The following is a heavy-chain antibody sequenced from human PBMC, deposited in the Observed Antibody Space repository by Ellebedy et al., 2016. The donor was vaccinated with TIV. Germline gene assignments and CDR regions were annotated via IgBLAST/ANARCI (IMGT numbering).Heavy chain of an antibody. J-gene: IGHJ6*02. CDR2: LYRGGTT. CDR3: ANSPPLAFGVNSLDV. Sequence: GGSLRLSCAASGFAVSSNDMSWVRQAPGKGLEWVSILYRGGTTYYADSVKGRFSISRDNSKNTLNLQINSLRAEDTAVYYCANSPPLAFGVNSLDVWGQGTTVTVSS. CDR1: GFAVSSND. D-gene: IGHD4-23*01. V-gene: IGHV3-53*01.